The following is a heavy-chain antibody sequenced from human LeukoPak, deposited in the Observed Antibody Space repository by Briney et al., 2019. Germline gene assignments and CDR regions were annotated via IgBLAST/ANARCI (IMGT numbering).Heavy chain of an antibody. CDR3: ARDLGGYCSGGSCYRPYYFDY. D-gene: IGHD2-15*01. CDR2: IYYSGST. V-gene: IGHV4-59*01. CDR1: GGFISSYY. J-gene: IGHJ4*02. Sequence: PSETLSLTCTVSGGFISSYYWSWIRQPPGKGLEWIGYIYYSGSTNYNPSLKSRVTISVDTSKNQFSLKLSSVTAADTAVYYCARDLGGYCSGGSCYRPYYFDYWGQGTLVTVSS.